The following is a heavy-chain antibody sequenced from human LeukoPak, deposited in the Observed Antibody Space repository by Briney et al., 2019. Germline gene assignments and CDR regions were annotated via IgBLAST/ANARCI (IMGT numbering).Heavy chain of an antibody. J-gene: IGHJ4*02. CDR3: ARGGATTCDY. CDR1: GYTFTGYY. Sequence: GASVKVSCKASGYTFTGYYMHWVRQATGQGLEWMGWMNPNSGNTGYAQKFQGRVTMTRNTSISTAYMELSSLRSEDTAVYYCARGGATTCDYWGQGTLVTVSS. D-gene: IGHD1-7*01. CDR2: MNPNSGNT. V-gene: IGHV1-8*02.